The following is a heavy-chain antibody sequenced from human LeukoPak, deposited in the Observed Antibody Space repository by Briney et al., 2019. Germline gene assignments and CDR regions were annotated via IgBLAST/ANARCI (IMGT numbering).Heavy chain of an antibody. D-gene: IGHD2-15*01. J-gene: IGHJ4*02. V-gene: IGHV4-34*01. CDR3: ARVSGYCSGGSCYYFDY. CDR1: GGSFSGYY. CDR2: INHGGST. Sequence: SETLSLTCAVYGGSFSGYYWSWIRQPPGKGLEWIGEINHGGSTNYNPSLKSRVTISVDTSKNQFSPKLSSVTAADTAVYYCARVSGYCSGGSCYYFDYWGQGTLVTVSS.